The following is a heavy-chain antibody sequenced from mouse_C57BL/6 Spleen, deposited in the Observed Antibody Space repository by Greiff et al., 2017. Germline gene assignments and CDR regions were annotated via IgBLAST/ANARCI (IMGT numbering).Heavy chain of an antibody. CDR2: INPSNGGT. V-gene: IGHV1-53*01. Sequence: QVQLQQPGTELVKPGASVKLSCKASGYTFTSYWMHWVKQRPGQGLEWIGNINPSNGGTNYNEKFKSKATLTVDKSSSTAYMQLSSLTSEDSAVXYCARLGVLRAEAMDYWGQGTSVTVSS. J-gene: IGHJ4*01. D-gene: IGHD1-1*01. CDR3: ARLGVLRAEAMDY. CDR1: GYTFTSYW.